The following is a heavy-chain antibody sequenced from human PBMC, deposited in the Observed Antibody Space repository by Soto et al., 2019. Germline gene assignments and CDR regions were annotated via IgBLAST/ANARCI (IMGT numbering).Heavy chain of an antibody. V-gene: IGHV3-13*01. CDR3: ARGLYDSSGYYVRDAFDI. Sequence: PGGSLRLSCAASGFTFRSYDMHWVRQATGKGLEWVSAIGTAGDTYYPGSVKGRFTISRENAKNSLYLQMNSLRAEDTAVYYCARGLYDSSGYYVRDAFDIWGQGTMVTVSS. CDR2: IGTAGDT. CDR1: GFTFRSYD. D-gene: IGHD3-22*01. J-gene: IGHJ3*02.